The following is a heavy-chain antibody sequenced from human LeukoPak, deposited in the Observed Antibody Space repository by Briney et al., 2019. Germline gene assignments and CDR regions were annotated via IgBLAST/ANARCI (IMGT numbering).Heavy chain of an antibody. Sequence: GGSLRLSCAASGFTFSSYSMSWVRQAPGKGLEWVSSISSSSSYIYYADSVEGRFTISRDNAKNSLYLQMNSLRAEDTAVYYCARVGPYDILTGYYYSGMDVWGQGTTVTVSS. CDR2: ISSSSSYI. CDR1: GFTFSSYS. CDR3: ARVGPYDILTGYYYSGMDV. V-gene: IGHV3-21*01. D-gene: IGHD3-9*01. J-gene: IGHJ6*02.